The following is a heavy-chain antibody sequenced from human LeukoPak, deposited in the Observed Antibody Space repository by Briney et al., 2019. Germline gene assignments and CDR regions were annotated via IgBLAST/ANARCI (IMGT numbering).Heavy chain of an antibody. CDR2: ISYDGSNK. D-gene: IGHD6-13*01. CDR3: AKDWAAAGTGYYYYYYYGMDV. CDR1: GFTFSSYG. J-gene: IGHJ6*02. V-gene: IGHV3-30*18. Sequence: GGSLRLSCAASGFTFSSYGMHWVRQAPGKGLEWVAVISYDGSNKYYADSVKGRFTISRDNSKNTLYLQMNSLRAEDTAVYYCAKDWAAAGTGYYYYYYYGMDVWGQGTTVTVSS.